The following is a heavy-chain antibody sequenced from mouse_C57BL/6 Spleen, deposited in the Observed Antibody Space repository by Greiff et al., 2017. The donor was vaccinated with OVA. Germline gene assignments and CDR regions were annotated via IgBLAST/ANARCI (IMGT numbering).Heavy chain of an antibody. V-gene: IGHV2-5*01. D-gene: IGHD2-4*01. J-gene: IGHJ4*01. CDR1: GFSLTSYG. Sequence: QVQLKESGPGLVQPSQSLSITCTVSGFSLTSYGVHWVRQSPGKGLAWLGVIWRGGSTDYNAAFMSRLSITKDNSKSQVFFKMNSLQADDTAIYYCAILYYDYDGDAMDYWGQGTSVTVSS. CDR2: IWRGGST. CDR3: AILYYDYDGDAMDY.